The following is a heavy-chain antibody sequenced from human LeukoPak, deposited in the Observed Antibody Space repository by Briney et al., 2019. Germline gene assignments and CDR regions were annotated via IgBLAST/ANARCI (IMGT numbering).Heavy chain of an antibody. D-gene: IGHD2-2*01. Sequence: GGSLRLSCAASGFTFSSYGMHWVRQAPGKGLEWVAFIRYDGSNKYYADSVKGRFTISRDNSKNTLYLQMNSLTAEDTAVYYCAREYCSSTSCLLDFWGQGTPVTVSS. V-gene: IGHV3-30*02. CDR2: IRYDGSNK. J-gene: IGHJ4*02. CDR1: GFTFSSYG. CDR3: AREYCSSTSCLLDF.